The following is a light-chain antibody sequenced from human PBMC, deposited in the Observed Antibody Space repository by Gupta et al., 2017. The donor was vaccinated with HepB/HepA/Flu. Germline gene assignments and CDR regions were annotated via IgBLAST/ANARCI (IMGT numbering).Light chain of an antibody. CDR3: QQSYSTPWT. CDR1: QSISSY. Sequence: DIQMTQSPSSLSASVGDRVTITCRASQSISSYLNWYQQKPGKAPKLLIYAASSLQSGVPSRFSGSGSWTDSTLTISSLQPEDFATYYCQQSYSTPWTFGQGTKVEIK. J-gene: IGKJ1*01. CDR2: AAS. V-gene: IGKV1-39*01.